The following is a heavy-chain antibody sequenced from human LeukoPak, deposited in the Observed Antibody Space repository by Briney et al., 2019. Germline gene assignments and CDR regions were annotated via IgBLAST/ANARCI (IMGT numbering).Heavy chain of an antibody. D-gene: IGHD2-15*01. J-gene: IGHJ3*02. Sequence: SETLSLTCTVSGVSISSSSYYWGWIRQPPGKGLEWIGSIYYSGSTYYNPSLKSRVTISVDTSKNQFSLKLSSVTAADTAVYYCARARAVRGPGWFDIWGQGTMVTVSS. V-gene: IGHV4-39*07. CDR2: IYYSGST. CDR1: GVSISSSSYY. CDR3: ARARAVRGPGWFDI.